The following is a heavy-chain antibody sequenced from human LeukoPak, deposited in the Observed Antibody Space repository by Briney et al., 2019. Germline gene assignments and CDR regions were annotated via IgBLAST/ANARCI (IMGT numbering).Heavy chain of an antibody. CDR3: AKEVARRTGGFDP. J-gene: IGHJ5*02. CDR2: IYHSGTA. V-gene: IGHV4-38-2*02. Sequence: PSETLSLTCAVSGYSISTGYYWGWIRQSPGTGPEWIGSIYHSGTAYYNPSLKSRVTISVDTSKNQFSLKLNSVTATDTAVYYCAKEVARRTGGFDPWGQGTLVTVSS. D-gene: IGHD3/OR15-3a*01. CDR1: GYSISTGYY.